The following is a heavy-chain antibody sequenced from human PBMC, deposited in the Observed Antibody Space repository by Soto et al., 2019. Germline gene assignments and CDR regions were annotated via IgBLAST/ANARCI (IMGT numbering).Heavy chain of an antibody. Sequence: SETLSLTCAVYGGSFSGYYWSWIRQPPGKGLEWIGEINHSGSTNYNPSLKSRVTISVDTSKNQFSLKLSSVTAADTAVYYCARGVYSRYGARHFYYWGQGPLVTVSS. CDR1: GGSFSGYY. CDR2: INHSGST. CDR3: ARGVYSRYGARHFYY. V-gene: IGHV4-34*01. J-gene: IGHJ4*02. D-gene: IGHD5-12*01.